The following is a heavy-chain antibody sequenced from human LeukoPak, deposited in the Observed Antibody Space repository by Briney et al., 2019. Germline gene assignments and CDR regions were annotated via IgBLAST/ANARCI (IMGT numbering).Heavy chain of an antibody. CDR3: ARSTLLTHEYSSSVNYMDV. D-gene: IGHD6-6*01. V-gene: IGHV1-8*03. Sequence: ASVKVSCKASGYTFTSYDINWVRQATGQGLEWMGWMNPNSGNTGYAQKFQGRVTITRNTSISTAYMELSSLRSEDTAVYYCARSTLLTHEYSSSVNYMDVWGKGTTVTVSS. CDR2: MNPNSGNT. J-gene: IGHJ6*03. CDR1: GYTFTSYD.